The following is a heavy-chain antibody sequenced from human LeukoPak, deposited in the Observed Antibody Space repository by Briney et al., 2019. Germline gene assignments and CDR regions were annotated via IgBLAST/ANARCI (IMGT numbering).Heavy chain of an antibody. CDR1: GFTFRSHG. Sequence: GGSLRLSRAASGFTFRSHGMQWVRQAPGKGLEWVAVIWYDGSKKYYADSVKGRFTISRDNSKNTLDLQMSSLRAEDTAEYYCARSNTVISNYYYGMDVWGQGTTVTVSS. V-gene: IGHV3-33*01. D-gene: IGHD2/OR15-2a*01. J-gene: IGHJ6*02. CDR3: ARSNTVISNYYYGMDV. CDR2: IWYDGSKK.